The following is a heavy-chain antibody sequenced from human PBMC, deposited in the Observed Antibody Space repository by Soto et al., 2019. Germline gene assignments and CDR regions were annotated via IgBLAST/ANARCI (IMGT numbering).Heavy chain of an antibody. CDR3: AREYYDFWSVTYSYYGLDV. CDR2: IFSSGST. J-gene: IGHJ6*02. D-gene: IGHD3-3*01. Sequence: SETLSLTCTVSGGSISRYHWSWIRQAPGRGLEWIGNIFSSGSTNYNPSLKSRVAISVDTSKNQVSLKLNAVTTADTAVYYCAREYYDFWSVTYSYYGLDVWGQGTTVTVSS. V-gene: IGHV4-59*01. CDR1: GGSISRYH.